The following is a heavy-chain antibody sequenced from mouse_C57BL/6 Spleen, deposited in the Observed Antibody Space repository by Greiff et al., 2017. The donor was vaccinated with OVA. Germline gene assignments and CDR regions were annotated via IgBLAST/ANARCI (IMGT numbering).Heavy chain of an antibody. CDR2: INPSTGGT. CDR1: GYSFTGYY. Sequence: EVQGVESGPELVKPGASVKISCKASGYSFTGYYMNWVKQSPEKSLEWIGEINPSTGGTTYNQKFKAKATLTVDKSSSTAYMQLKSLTSEDSAVYYCARTGPYYSNRGAMDYWGQGTSVTVSS. J-gene: IGHJ4*01. CDR3: ARTGPYYSNRGAMDY. V-gene: IGHV1-42*01. D-gene: IGHD2-5*01.